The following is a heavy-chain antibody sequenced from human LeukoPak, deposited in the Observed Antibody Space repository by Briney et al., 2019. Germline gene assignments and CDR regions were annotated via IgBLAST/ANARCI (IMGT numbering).Heavy chain of an antibody. J-gene: IGHJ6*03. D-gene: IGHD3-9*01. V-gene: IGHV4-39*01. CDR2: IYYSGRT. Sequence: PSEILSLTCTVSGGSITNINYYWGWIRQPPGKGPEWIGNIYYSGRTYDSPSLKSRVTISVDTSKNQFSLKLSSVTAADTAVYYCARILRYYYYMDVWGKGTTVTVSS. CDR3: ARILRYYYYMDV. CDR1: GGSITNINYY.